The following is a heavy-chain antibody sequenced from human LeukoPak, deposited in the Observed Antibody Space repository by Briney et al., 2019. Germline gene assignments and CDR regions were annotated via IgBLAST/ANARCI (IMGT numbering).Heavy chain of an antibody. Sequence: SETLSLTCTVSGGPISSSSYYWGWIRQPPGTGLEWIGSIYYSGSTYYNPSLKSRVTISVDTSKNQFSLKLSSVTAADTAVYYCARQDYVWGSYRYRPFDYWGQGTLVTVSS. CDR2: IYYSGST. J-gene: IGHJ4*02. D-gene: IGHD3-16*02. CDR1: GGPISSSSYY. V-gene: IGHV4-39*01. CDR3: ARQDYVWGSYRYRPFDY.